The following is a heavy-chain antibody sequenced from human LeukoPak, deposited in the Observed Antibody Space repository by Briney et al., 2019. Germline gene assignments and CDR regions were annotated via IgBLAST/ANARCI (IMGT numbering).Heavy chain of an antibody. CDR3: AKAGSSGYYYFDY. CDR2: IWYDGSNK. J-gene: IGHJ4*02. D-gene: IGHD6-19*01. V-gene: IGHV3-33*06. Sequence: PGGSLRLSCAASGFTFSSYGMHWVRQAPGKGLEWVAVIWYDGSNKYYADSVKGRFTISRDNSKNTLYLQMNSLRAEDTAVYYCAKAGSSGYYYFDYWGQGTLVTVSS. CDR1: GFTFSSYG.